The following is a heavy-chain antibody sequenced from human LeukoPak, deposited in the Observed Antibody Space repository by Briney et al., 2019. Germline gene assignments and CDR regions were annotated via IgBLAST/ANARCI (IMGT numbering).Heavy chain of an antibody. CDR2: IYHSGST. CDR3: ARAKKYCSSTSCYAGGRFDP. D-gene: IGHD2-2*01. Sequence: SGTLSLTCAVSGGSISSSNWWSWVRQPPGQGLGWTGEIYHSGSTNYNPSLKSRVTISVDKSKNQFSLKLSSVTAADTAVYYCARAKKYCSSTSCYAGGRFDPWGQGTLVTVSS. CDR1: GGSISSSNW. V-gene: IGHV4-4*02. J-gene: IGHJ5*02.